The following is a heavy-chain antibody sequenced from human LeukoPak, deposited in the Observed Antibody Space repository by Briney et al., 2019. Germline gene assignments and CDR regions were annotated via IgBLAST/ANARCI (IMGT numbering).Heavy chain of an antibody. CDR1: GGSISSSSYY. J-gene: IGHJ6*03. CDR2: IYYSGST. D-gene: IGHD3-22*01. Sequence: PSETLSLTCTVSGGSISSSSYYWGWIRQPPGKGLEWIGSIYYSGSTYYNPSLKSRVTISVDTSKNQFSLKLSSVTAADTAVYYCARREVSYYDFHYMDVWGKGTTATVSS. CDR3: ARREVSYYDFHYMDV. V-gene: IGHV4-39*01.